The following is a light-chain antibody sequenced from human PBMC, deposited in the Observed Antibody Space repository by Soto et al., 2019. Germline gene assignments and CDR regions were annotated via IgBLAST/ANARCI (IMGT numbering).Light chain of an antibody. CDR2: DTN. CDR3: GTWDSSLTSVV. Sequence: QSVLTQPPSVSAAPGETVTVSCSGSSSNIEKNSVSWHQQLPGAAPKLLIYDTNRRPSGIPDRFSGSKSGTSAALAITGLQTGDEADYYCGTWDSSLTSVVFGGGTKLTVL. V-gene: IGLV1-51*01. J-gene: IGLJ2*01. CDR1: SSNIEKNS.